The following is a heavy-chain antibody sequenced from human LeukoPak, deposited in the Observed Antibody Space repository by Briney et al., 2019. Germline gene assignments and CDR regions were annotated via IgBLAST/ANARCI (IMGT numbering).Heavy chain of an antibody. J-gene: IGHJ6*02. CDR3: ARDPTPRYCSGGSCYTHYGMDV. Sequence: GGSLRLSCAASGFTFSSYTMNWVRQAPGKGLEWVSSISSSGSYIYYADSVKGRLTISRDNAKNSLYLQMNSLRAEDTAVYYCARDPTPRYCSGGSCYTHYGMDVWGQGTTVTVSS. CDR1: GFTFSSYT. D-gene: IGHD2-15*01. CDR2: ISSSGSYI. V-gene: IGHV3-21*01.